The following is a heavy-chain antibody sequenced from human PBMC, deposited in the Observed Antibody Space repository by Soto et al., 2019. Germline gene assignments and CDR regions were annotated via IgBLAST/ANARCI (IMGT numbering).Heavy chain of an antibody. J-gene: IGHJ5*02. V-gene: IGHV1-69*02. D-gene: IGHD4-17*01. CDR3: ARGPTVTNPRDP. CDR2: IIPILGIA. CDR1: GGTFSSYT. Sequence: QVQLVQSGAEVKKPGSSVKVSCKASGGTFSSYTISWVRQAPGQGLEWMGRIIPILGIANYAQKFQGRVTITAAKSTSTAYMELSSLRSEDTAVYYCARGPTVTNPRDPWGQGTLVTVSS.